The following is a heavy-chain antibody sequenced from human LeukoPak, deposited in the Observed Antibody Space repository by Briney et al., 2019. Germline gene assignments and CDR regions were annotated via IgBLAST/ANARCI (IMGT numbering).Heavy chain of an antibody. CDR3: ARGSYGSGSYYMTQDYYGMDV. D-gene: IGHD3-10*01. Sequence: ASVKVSCKASGGTFSSYAISWVRQAPGQGLEWMRGIIPIFGTANYAQKFQGRVTITADKSTSTAYMELSSLRSEDTAVYYCARGSYGSGSYYMTQDYYGMDVWGKGTTVTVSS. V-gene: IGHV1-69*06. CDR1: GGTFSSYA. CDR2: IIPIFGTA. J-gene: IGHJ6*04.